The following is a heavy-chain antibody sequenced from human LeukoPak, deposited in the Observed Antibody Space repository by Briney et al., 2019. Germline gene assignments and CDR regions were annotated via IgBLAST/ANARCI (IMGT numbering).Heavy chain of an antibody. CDR3: ERHPEMATSKIDY. D-gene: IGHD5-24*01. CDR1: GGSIRSYY. Sequence: PSDTLSLTCTVSGGSIRSYYWSWIRRPPGKGLECLGYIYYSGSTNYNPSLKSRVTISVDTSKNQFSLKLSSVAAADTAVYYCERHPEMATSKIDYWGQGTLVTVSS. V-gene: IGHV4-59*08. J-gene: IGHJ4*02. CDR2: IYYSGST.